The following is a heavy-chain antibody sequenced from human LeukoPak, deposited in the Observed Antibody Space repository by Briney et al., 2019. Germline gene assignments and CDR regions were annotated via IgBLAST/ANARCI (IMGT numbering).Heavy chain of an antibody. CDR2: INHSGST. D-gene: IGHD2-2*02. CDR3: ARRRLNCSTSSYKTDFDY. Sequence: SETLSLTCAVYGGSFSGYYWSWIRQPPGKGLEWIGEINHSGSTNYNPSLKSRVTISVDTSKNQFSLKLSSVTAADTAVYYCARRRLNCSTSSYKTDFDYWGQGTLVTVSS. V-gene: IGHV4-34*01. CDR1: GGSFSGYY. J-gene: IGHJ4*02.